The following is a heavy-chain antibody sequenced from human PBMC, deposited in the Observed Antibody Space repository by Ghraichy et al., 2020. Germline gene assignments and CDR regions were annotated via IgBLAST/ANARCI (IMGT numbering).Heavy chain of an antibody. J-gene: IGHJ6*02. D-gene: IGHD2-2*01. Sequence: GSLRLSCAASGFTFSSYSMNWVRQAPGKGLEWVSSISSSSSYIYYADSVKGRFTISRDNAKNSLYLQMNSLRAEDTAVYYCASRKDCSSTSCYFGYYYYGMDVWGQGTTVTVSS. CDR2: ISSSSSYI. V-gene: IGHV3-21*01. CDR3: ASRKDCSSTSCYFGYYYYGMDV. CDR1: GFTFSSYS.